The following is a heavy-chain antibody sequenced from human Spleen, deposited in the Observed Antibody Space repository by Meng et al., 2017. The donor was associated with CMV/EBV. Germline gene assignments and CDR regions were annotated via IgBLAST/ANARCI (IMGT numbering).Heavy chain of an antibody. V-gene: IGHV1-2*02. Sequence: ASVKVSCKASGYTFTSYYIHWVRQAPGQGPEWMGWISPNSGGTNYAQKFQGRVTMTRDTSISTAYMELSRLRSDDTAVYYCARAGDSNLGFDPWGQGTLVTVSS. CDR2: ISPNSGGT. CDR3: ARAGDSNLGFDP. D-gene: IGHD4-11*01. J-gene: IGHJ5*02. CDR1: GYTFTSYY.